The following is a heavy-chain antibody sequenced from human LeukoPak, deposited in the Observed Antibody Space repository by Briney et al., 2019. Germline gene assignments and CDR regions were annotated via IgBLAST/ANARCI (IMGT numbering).Heavy chain of an antibody. J-gene: IGHJ4*02. Sequence: SETLSLTCTVSGGSISSSSYYWGWIRQPPGKGLEWIGSIYYSGSTYYNPSLKSRVTISVDTSKNQFSLKLSSVTAADTVVYYCARVSSSSWDLFDYWGQGTLVTVSS. D-gene: IGHD6-13*01. CDR2: IYYSGST. CDR1: GGSISSSSYY. V-gene: IGHV4-39*07. CDR3: ARVSSSSWDLFDY.